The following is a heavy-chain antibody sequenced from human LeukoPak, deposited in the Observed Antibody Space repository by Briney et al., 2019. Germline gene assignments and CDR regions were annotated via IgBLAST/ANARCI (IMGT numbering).Heavy chain of an antibody. CDR2: IYTSGST. CDR3: ARAKYSSGWYNWFDP. CDR1: GGSISSGSYY. V-gene: IGHV4-61*02. J-gene: IGHJ5*02. Sequence: PSQTLSLTCTVSGGSISSGSYYWSWIRQPAGKGLEWIGRIYTSGSTNYNPSLKSRVTISVDTSKNQFSLELSSVTAADTAVYYCARAKYSSGWYNWFDPWGQGTLVTVSS. D-gene: IGHD6-19*01.